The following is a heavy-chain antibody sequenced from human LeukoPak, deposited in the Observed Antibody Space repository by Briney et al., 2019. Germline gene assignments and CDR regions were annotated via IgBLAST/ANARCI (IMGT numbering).Heavy chain of an antibody. J-gene: IGHJ4*02. CDR1: GFTFRDYY. V-gene: IGHV3-11*01. D-gene: IGHD1-26*01. CDR3: ARETSSHYDY. Sequence: PGGSLRLSCAASGFTFRDYYMTWIRQAPGKGLEWIAYISRSGDTLYYADSVEGRFTISRDNAKNSLYLQMNSLRAEDTAVYYCARETSSHYDYWGQGTLVTVSS. CDR2: ISRSGDTL.